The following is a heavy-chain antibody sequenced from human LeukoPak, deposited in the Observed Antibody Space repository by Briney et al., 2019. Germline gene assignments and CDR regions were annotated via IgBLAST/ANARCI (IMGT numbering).Heavy chain of an antibody. Sequence: SVKVSCEASGGTFSSYAISWVRQAPGQGLEWMGGIIPIFGTANYAQKFQGRGTITTDESTSTAYMELSSLRSEDTAVYYCAIDILTGYFLHYWGQGTLVTVSS. CDR2: IIPIFGTA. CDR3: AIDILTGYFLHY. V-gene: IGHV1-69*05. D-gene: IGHD3-9*01. CDR1: GGTFSSYA. J-gene: IGHJ4*02.